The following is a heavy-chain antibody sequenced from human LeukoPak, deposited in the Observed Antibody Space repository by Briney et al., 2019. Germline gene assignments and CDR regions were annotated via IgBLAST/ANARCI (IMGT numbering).Heavy chain of an antibody. D-gene: IGHD3-22*01. J-gene: IGHJ4*02. CDR3: ARVNDSSGYSNYFDY. Sequence: PSETLSLTCTVSGGSISSGDYYWSWLRQPPGKGLEWIGYIYYSGSTYYNPSLKSRVTISVDTSKNQFSLKLSSVTAADTAVYYCARVNDSSGYSNYFDYWGQGTLVTVSS. CDR2: IYYSGST. CDR1: GGSISSGDYY. V-gene: IGHV4-30-4*01.